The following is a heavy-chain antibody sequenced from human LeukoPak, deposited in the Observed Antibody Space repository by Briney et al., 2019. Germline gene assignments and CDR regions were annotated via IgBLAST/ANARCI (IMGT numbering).Heavy chain of an antibody. CDR3: AKDEPGSYSPSDY. J-gene: IGHJ4*02. Sequence: GGSLRLSCAASGCTFSSYAMSWVRQAPGKGLEWVAIIWYDGSNKYYADSVKGRFTISRDNSKNTLYLQMSSLRAEDTAVYYCAKDEPGSYSPSDYWGQGTLVTVSS. CDR1: GCTFSSYA. V-gene: IGHV3-30*02. CDR2: IWYDGSNK. D-gene: IGHD3-10*01.